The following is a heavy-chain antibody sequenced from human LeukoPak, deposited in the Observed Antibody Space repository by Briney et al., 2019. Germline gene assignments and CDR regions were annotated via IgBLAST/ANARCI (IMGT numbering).Heavy chain of an antibody. D-gene: IGHD6-13*01. CDR3: ARDRGSSWYTSFDY. J-gene: IGHJ4*02. Sequence: ASVKVSCKASGGTFSSYAISWVRQAPGQGLEWMGGIILIFGTANYAQKFQGRVTITTDESTSTAYMELSSLRSEDTAVYYCARDRGSSWYTSFDYWGQGTLVTVSS. CDR1: GGTFSSYA. CDR2: IILIFGTA. V-gene: IGHV1-69*05.